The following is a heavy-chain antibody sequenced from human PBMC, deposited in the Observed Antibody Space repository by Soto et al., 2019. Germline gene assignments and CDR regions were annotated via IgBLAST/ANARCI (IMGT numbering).Heavy chain of an antibody. CDR2: IDPSDSYT. Sequence: GESLKISCKGSGYSFTIYWISWVRQMPGKGLEWMGRIDPSDSYTNYSPSFQGHVTISADKSISTAYLQWSSLKASDTAMYYCARRGYCSGGSCYFISSAFDIWGQGTMVTVSS. V-gene: IGHV5-10-1*01. J-gene: IGHJ3*02. D-gene: IGHD2-15*01. CDR3: ARRGYCSGGSCYFISSAFDI. CDR1: GYSFTIYW.